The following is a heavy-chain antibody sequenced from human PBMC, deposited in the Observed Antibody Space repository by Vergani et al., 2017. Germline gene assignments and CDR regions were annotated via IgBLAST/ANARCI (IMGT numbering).Heavy chain of an antibody. CDR1: GFTFSSYS. V-gene: IGHV3-21*04. J-gene: IGHJ4*02. CDR2: ISSSSRYI. Sequence: EVQLVESGGGLVKPGGSLRLSCAASGFTFSSYSMNWVRQAPGKGLEWVSSISSSSRYIYYADSVKGRFTISRDNAKNSLYLQMSSLRAEDTAVYYCAKGARSIFDYWGQGTLVTVSS. D-gene: IGHD5-24*01. CDR3: AKGARSIFDY.